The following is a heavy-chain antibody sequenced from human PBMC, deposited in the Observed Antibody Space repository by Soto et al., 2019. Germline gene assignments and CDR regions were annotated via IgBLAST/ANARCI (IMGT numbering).Heavy chain of an antibody. CDR3: ARGVTTVTTFDY. CDR2: IYHSGST. Sequence: QLQLQESGSGLVKPSQTLSLTCAVSGGSISSGGYSCNWIRQPPGKGLEWIGYIYHSGSTYYNPSLKSRVTTSVARSKNQFSLKLSSVTAADTAVYYCARGVTTVTTFDYWGQGTLVTVSS. CDR1: GGSISSGGYS. J-gene: IGHJ4*02. V-gene: IGHV4-30-2*01. D-gene: IGHD4-17*01.